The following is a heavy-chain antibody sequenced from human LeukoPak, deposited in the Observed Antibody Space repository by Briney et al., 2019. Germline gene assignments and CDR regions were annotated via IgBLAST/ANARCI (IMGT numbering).Heavy chain of an antibody. CDR1: GYSITSAYY. V-gene: IGHV4-38-2*02. CDR3: ARVARGTSCFDVAY. J-gene: IGHJ4*02. CDR2: FFLKGST. Sequence: PSETLSLTCTVSGYSITSAYYWGWIRQPPGKGLEWIGRFFLKGSTYYNPSLRSRVTISVDTSKNQFSLRLSSVTAADTAVYYCARVARGTSCFDVAYWGQGTLVTVSS. D-gene: IGHD2-2*01.